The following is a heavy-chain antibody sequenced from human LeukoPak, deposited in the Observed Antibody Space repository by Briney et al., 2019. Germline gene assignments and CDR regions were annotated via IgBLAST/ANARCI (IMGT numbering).Heavy chain of an antibody. J-gene: IGHJ4*02. CDR3: ARDPYNWNSDPHYFDY. V-gene: IGHV3-21*01. D-gene: IGHD1-7*01. CDR1: GFTFSSYS. Sequence: PGGSLRLSCAASGFTFSSYSMNWVRQAPGKGLEWVSSISSSSSYIYYADSVKGRFTISRDNAKNSLYLQMNSLRAEDTAVYYCARDPYNWNSDPHYFDYWGQETLVTVSS. CDR2: ISSSSSYI.